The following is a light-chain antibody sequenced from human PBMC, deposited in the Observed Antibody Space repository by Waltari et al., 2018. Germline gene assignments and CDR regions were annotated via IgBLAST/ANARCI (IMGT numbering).Light chain of an antibody. Sequence: DIQMTQSPSTLSASVGDRVTITCRASQSIDTWLAWYQQQPGKAPKLLIYRASSLESGVPSRFSCSGSGTEFTLTISSLQPDDSATYYCQQYNSDSRTFGQGTKVEIK. CDR2: RAS. CDR3: QQYNSDSRT. J-gene: IGKJ1*01. V-gene: IGKV1-5*03. CDR1: QSIDTW.